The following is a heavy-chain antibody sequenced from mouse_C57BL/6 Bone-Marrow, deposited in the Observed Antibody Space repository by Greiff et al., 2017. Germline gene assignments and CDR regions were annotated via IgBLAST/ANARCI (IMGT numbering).Heavy chain of an antibody. J-gene: IGHJ3*01. CDR3: ASIYDGYPAWFAY. D-gene: IGHD2-3*01. CDR1: GYTFTSYW. V-gene: IGHV1-52*01. CDR2: IDPSDSET. Sequence: VQLQQPGAELVRPGSSVKLSCKASGYTFTSYWMHWVKQRPIQGLEWIGNIDPSDSETHYNQKFKDKATLTVEQSSSTAYMQLSSLTSEDSAVYYCASIYDGYPAWFAYWGQGTLVTVSA.